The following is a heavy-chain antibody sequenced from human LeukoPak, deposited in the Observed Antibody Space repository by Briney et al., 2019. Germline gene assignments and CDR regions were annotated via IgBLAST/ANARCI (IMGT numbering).Heavy chain of an antibody. CDR3: AKYDWGYSSSSSGGDY. Sequence: GGSLRLSCAASGFTFSSYAMSWVRQAPGKGLEWVSAISGSGGSTYYADSVKGRFTISRDNSKNTLYLQMNSLRAEDTAVYYCAKYDWGYSSSSSGGDYWGQGTLVTVSS. CDR1: GFTFSSYA. D-gene: IGHD6-6*01. J-gene: IGHJ4*02. CDR2: ISGSGGST. V-gene: IGHV3-23*01.